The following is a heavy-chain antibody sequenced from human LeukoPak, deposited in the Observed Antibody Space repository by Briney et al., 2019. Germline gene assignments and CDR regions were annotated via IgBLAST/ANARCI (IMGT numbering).Heavy chain of an antibody. CDR2: IYTSGST. CDR1: GGSISSYY. Sequence: SETLSLTCTVSGGSISSYYWSWIRQPPGKGLEWIGRIYTSGSTNYNPSLKSRVTMSVDTSKNQFSLKLSSVTAADTAVYYCAREADYYGSGDHYYYYMDVWGKGTTVTISS. J-gene: IGHJ6*03. V-gene: IGHV4-4*07. D-gene: IGHD3-10*01. CDR3: AREADYYGSGDHYYYYMDV.